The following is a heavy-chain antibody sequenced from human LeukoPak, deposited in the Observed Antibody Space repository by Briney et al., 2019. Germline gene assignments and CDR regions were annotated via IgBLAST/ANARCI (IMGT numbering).Heavy chain of an antibody. J-gene: IGHJ4*02. CDR2: IKGDGGER. CDR3: ARDHDYTFDY. D-gene: IGHD4-11*01. CDR1: GFTFSIYW. Sequence: TGGSLRLSCTASGFTFSIYWMSWVRQAPGKGLEWVANIKGDGGERYYVDSVKGRFTISRDNAKNSLYLQMNSLRAEDTAIYYRARDHDYTFDYWGQGTLVPVSS. V-gene: IGHV3-7*01.